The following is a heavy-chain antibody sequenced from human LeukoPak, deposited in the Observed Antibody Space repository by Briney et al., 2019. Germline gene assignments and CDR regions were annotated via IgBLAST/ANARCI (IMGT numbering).Heavy chain of an antibody. CDR2: NNHSGST. D-gene: IGHD6-13*01. V-gene: IGHV4-38-2*01. Sequence: SETLSLTCAVSGYSISSGYYWGWIRQPPGKGLEGSGRNNHSGSTYYTASLKSRVTISVDASKTQFTLTMSSVTAADTAVDFCARVAASGRALDAFDAWGQGTMVTVSS. CDR1: GYSISSGYY. CDR3: ARVAASGRALDAFDA. J-gene: IGHJ3*01.